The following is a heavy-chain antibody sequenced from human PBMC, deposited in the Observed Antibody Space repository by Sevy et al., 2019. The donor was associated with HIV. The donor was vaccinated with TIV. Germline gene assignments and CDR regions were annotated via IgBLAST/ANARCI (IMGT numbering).Heavy chain of an antibody. J-gene: IGHJ6*02. V-gene: IGHV3-7*03. D-gene: IGHD2-2*01. CDR3: ARDCSSTNCLWGLDV. CDR2: IKKDGSEK. CDR1: GFTVSRYW. Sequence: GGSLRLSCAASGFTVSRYWMSWVRQAPGKGLEWVANIKKDGSEKYYVDSVKGRFTISRDNAKNSLYLQMNSLRAEDTALYYCARDCSSTNCLWGLDVWGQGTTVTVSS.